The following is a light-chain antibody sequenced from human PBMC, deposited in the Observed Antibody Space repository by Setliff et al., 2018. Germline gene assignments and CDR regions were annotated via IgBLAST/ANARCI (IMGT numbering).Light chain of an antibody. CDR3: STWDYCLSAKV. CDR2: GNS. CDR1: TDNIGSFA. V-gene: IGLV1-44*01. Sequence: QSVLTQEASVSGTVGQKVTLSCSGKTDNIGSFAVGWYQQISHGAPKTVMFGNSLPSGIPDRFSGSKSGTTASLTISGLQPEDEADYYCSTWDYCLSAKVFGTGTKVTVL. J-gene: IGLJ1*01.